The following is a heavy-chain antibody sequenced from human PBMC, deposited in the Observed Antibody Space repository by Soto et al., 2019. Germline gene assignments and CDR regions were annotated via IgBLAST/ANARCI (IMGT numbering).Heavy chain of an antibody. J-gene: IGHJ4*02. D-gene: IGHD5-18*01. CDR3: ARGAMANFDY. CDR1: GGTFGSQG. V-gene: IGHV1-69*13. CDR2: FIAMLGAP. Sequence: SVKVSCKASGGTFGSQGIAWVRQAPGQGLEWMGGFIAMLGAPTYAKKVQGRATISADESLTSSYLELRSLRSEDTGVYFCARGAMANFDYWGQGTVVTVSS.